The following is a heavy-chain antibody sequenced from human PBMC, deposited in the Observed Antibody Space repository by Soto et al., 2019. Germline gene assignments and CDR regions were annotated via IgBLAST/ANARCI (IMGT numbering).Heavy chain of an antibody. CDR1: GFTFSGSA. J-gene: IGHJ6*02. V-gene: IGHV3-73*02. CDR2: IRSKANSYAT. CDR3: TRHVSIAAADHYYYYYGMDV. D-gene: IGHD6-13*01. Sequence: EVPLVESGGGLVQPGGSLKLSCAASGFTFSGSAMHWVRQASGKGLEWVGRIRSKANSYATAYAASVKGRFTISRDDSKNTAYLQMNSLKTEDTAVYYCTRHVSIAAADHYYYYYGMDVWGQGTTVTVSS.